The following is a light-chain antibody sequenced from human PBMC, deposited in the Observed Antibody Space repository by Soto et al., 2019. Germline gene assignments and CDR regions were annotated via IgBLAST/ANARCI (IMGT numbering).Light chain of an antibody. J-gene: IGLJ2*01. CDR1: SSDIGGYNS. V-gene: IGLV2-8*01. CDR2: DVT. CDR3: AAWDDRLSGVV. Sequence: QSVLTQSPSASGSPGQSVTISCTGTSSDIGGYNSVSWYQQHPGKAPKVMMYDVTKRPSGVPDRFSGSKSGNTASLTVAALQAEDEADYYCAAWDDRLSGVVFCGGTKLTVL.